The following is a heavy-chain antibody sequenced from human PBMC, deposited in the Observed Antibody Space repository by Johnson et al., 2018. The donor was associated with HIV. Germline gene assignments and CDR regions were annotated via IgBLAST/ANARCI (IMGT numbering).Heavy chain of an antibody. V-gene: IGHV3-11*04. CDR2: ISGSSSTI. J-gene: IGHJ3*02. D-gene: IGHD1-1*01. CDR1: GFTFSDYY. Sequence: QVQLVESGGGLVKPGGSLRLSCAASGFTFSDYYMNWIRQAPGKGLEWISYISGSSSTIYYADSVTGRFTISRDNSKNSLYLQVHSFRVEDTAVYYCAREGFSGTYFSAFDIWGRGTMVTVSS. CDR3: AREGFSGTYFSAFDI.